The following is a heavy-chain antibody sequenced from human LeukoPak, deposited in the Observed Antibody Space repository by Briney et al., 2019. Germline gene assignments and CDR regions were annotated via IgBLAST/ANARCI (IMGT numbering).Heavy chain of an antibody. D-gene: IGHD1-26*01. CDR3: ANRVVGATIGAFDT. V-gene: IGHV3-23*01. Sequence: GGSLRLSCAASGFTFSSYAMSWVRQAPGKGLEWVSGISGSGGTTYYADSVKGRFTISRDNSKNTLYLQMSSLRAEDTAVYYCANRVVGATIGAFDTWGQGTMVTVSS. CDR1: GFTFSSYA. J-gene: IGHJ3*02. CDR2: ISGSGGTT.